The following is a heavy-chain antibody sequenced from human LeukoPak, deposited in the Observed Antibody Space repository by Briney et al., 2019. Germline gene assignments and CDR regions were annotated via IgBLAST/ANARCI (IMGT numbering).Heavy chain of an antibody. CDR3: ARDPGYSSSVYYGMDV. Sequence: GGSLRLSCAASGFTFSSYSMNWVRQAPGKGLEWVSSISSSSSYIYYADSVKGRFTISRDNAKNSLYLQMNSLRAEDTAVYYCARDPGYSSSVYYGMDVWGQGTTVTVSS. CDR2: ISSSSSYI. V-gene: IGHV3-21*01. J-gene: IGHJ6*02. CDR1: GFTFSSYS. D-gene: IGHD6-6*01.